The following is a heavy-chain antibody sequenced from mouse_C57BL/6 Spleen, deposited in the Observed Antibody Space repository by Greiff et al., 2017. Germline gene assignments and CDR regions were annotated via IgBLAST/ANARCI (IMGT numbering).Heavy chain of an antibody. CDR2: ISGGGGNT. J-gene: IGHJ2*01. Sequence: EVNVVESGGGLVKPGGSLKLSCAASGFTFSSYTMSWVRQTPEKRLEWVATISGGGGNTYYPDSVKGRFTISRDNAKNTLYLQMSSLRAEDTALYYCARGRWDYFDYWGQGTTLTVSS. D-gene: IGHD4-1*01. CDR1: GFTFSSYT. CDR3: ARGRWDYFDY. V-gene: IGHV5-9*01.